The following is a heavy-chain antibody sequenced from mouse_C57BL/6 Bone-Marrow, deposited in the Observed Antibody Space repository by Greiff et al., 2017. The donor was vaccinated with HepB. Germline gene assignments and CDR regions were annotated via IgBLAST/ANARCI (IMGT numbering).Heavy chain of an antibody. CDR1: GYTFTSYW. V-gene: IGHV1-64*01. J-gene: IGHJ2*01. D-gene: IGHD1-1*01. CDR3: ARWSFITTVVDYYFDY. CDR2: IHPNSGST. Sequence: QVQLQQPGAELVKPGASVKLSCMASGYTFTSYWMHWVKQRPGQGLEWIGMIHPNSGSTNYNEKFKSKATLTVDKSSSTAYMQLSSLTSEDSAVYYCARWSFITTVVDYYFDYWGQGTTLTVSS.